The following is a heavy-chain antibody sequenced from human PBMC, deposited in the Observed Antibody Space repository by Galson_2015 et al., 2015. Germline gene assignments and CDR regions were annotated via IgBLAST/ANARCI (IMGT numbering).Heavy chain of an antibody. CDR1: GFTFSING. D-gene: IGHD1-26*01. V-gene: IGHV3-23*01. CDR3: AKYGVGTTRFYFDY. J-gene: IGHJ4*02. CDR2: IRGNGGNT. Sequence: SLRLSCAASGFTFSINGMSWVRQAPGKGLEWVSAIRGNGGNTYYADSVKGRFTISRDNSKNTLYLQMNSLRAEDTARYYCAKYGVGTTRFYFDYWGQGTLVTVSS.